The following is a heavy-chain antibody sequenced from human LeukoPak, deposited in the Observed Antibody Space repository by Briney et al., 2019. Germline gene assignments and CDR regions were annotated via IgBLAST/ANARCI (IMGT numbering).Heavy chain of an antibody. V-gene: IGHV3-53*01. Sequence: GGSLRLSCAASGFSVSSKYMSWVRQPAGKGLEWVSVIYSGGTTFYADSVKGRFTISRDNSKSTLYLQMNSLRPDDTAVYYCTKLKGWYGDGYFDYWGPGILVTVSS. CDR1: GFSVSSKY. CDR3: TKLKGWYGDGYFDY. J-gene: IGHJ4*02. D-gene: IGHD6-19*01. CDR2: IYSGGTT.